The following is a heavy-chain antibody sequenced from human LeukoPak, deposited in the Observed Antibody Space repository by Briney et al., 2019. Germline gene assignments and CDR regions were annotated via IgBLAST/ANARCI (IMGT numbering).Heavy chain of an antibody. CDR1: GGSISSYY. J-gene: IGHJ4*02. CDR2: IYYSGST. V-gene: IGHV4-59*01. CDR3: ARDRAYFDY. Sequence: SETLSLTCTVSGGSISSYYWSWLRQPPGEGLEWIGYIYYSGSTNYNPSLKSRVTISVDTSKNQFSLKLSSVTAADTAVYYCARDRAYFDYWGQGTLVTVSS.